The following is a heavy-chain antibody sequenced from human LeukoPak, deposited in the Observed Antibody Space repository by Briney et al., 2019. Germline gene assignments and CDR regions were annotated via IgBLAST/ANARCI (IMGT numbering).Heavy chain of an antibody. D-gene: IGHD1-14*01. CDR3: ATYFPITSRH. Sequence: PGGSLRLSCAASGITFINALMSRVRQAPGKGLEWVGHIKKKADGGTTDYAAPVQGRFTISRDDSKNTLYLQMNSLKTEDTAVYYCATYFPITSRHWGQGALVTVSS. J-gene: IGHJ4*02. V-gene: IGHV3-15*01. CDR1: GITFINAL. CDR2: IKKKADGGTT.